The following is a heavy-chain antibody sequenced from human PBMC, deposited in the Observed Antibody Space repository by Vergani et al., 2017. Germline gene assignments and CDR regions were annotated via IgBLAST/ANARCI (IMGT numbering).Heavy chain of an antibody. Sequence: EVQLVESGGGLVQPGGSLRLSCAASGFTVSNNYMNWVRQAPGKGLEWVSGISWNSNSIGYADSVKGRFTISRDNAKNSLYLQMNSLRAEDTALYYCAKDLGTSSGGGWFDPWGQGTLVTVSS. J-gene: IGHJ5*02. V-gene: IGHV3-9*01. D-gene: IGHD6-6*01. CDR1: GFTVSNNY. CDR2: ISWNSNSI. CDR3: AKDLGTSSGGGWFDP.